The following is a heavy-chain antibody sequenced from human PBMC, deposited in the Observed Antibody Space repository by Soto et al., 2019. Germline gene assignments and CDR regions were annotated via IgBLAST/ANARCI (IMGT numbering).Heavy chain of an antibody. D-gene: IGHD1-26*01. CDR2: ITYDGANG. J-gene: IGHJ4*02. V-gene: IGHV3-30*09. Sequence: GGSLRLSCLASGFIFRSYAMHWVRQAPGKGLEWVAVITYDGANGYYADSVSGRFAISRDNSKSTLFLQMNSLRPEDTAVYYCARAFSGSYPNFDYWGKGTLVTVSS. CDR1: GFIFRSYA. CDR3: ARAFSGSYPNFDY.